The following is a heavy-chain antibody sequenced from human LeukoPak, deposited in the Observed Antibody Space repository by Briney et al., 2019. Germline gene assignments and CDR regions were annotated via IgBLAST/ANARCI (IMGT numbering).Heavy chain of an antibody. D-gene: IGHD2-15*01. CDR2: ISSSSSYM. V-gene: IGHV3-21*01. CDR1: GFTFSSYS. Sequence: GGSLRLSCAASGFTFSSYSMNWVRQAPGKGLEWVSPISSSSSYMFYADSVKGRFTISRDNAKNSLYLQMNSLRAEDTAVYYCARANPIYCSGGSCYASDYWGQGTLVTVSS. J-gene: IGHJ4*02. CDR3: ARANPIYCSGGSCYASDY.